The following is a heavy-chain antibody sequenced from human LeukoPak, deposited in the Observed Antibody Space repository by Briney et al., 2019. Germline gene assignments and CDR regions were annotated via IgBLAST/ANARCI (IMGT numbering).Heavy chain of an antibody. CDR1: GFTFSNYD. Sequence: PGGSLLLSCAAPGFTFSNYDMHSVRQAPGKGLEWVAVISYDGTNKYYADSVKGRFTISRDNSKNTLHLQMNSLRAEDTAVYYCAKDDRGNEAPFDYWGRGTLVTVSS. CDR2: ISYDGTNK. V-gene: IGHV3-30*18. CDR3: AKDDRGNEAPFDY. J-gene: IGHJ4*02.